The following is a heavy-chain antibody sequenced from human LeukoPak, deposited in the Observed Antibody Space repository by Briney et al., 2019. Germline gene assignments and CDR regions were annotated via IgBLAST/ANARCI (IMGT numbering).Heavy chain of an antibody. D-gene: IGHD6-13*01. CDR2: INPNSGGT. J-gene: IGHJ6*02. Sequence: GASVKVSCKASGYTFTGYYMHWVRQAHGQGLEWMGRINPNSGGTNYAQKFQGWVTMTRDTSISTAYMELSRLRSDDTAVYYCASGIAAAGYPHYYYYGMDVWGQGTTLTVSS. V-gene: IGHV1-2*04. CDR3: ASGIAAAGYPHYYYYGMDV. CDR1: GYTFTGYY.